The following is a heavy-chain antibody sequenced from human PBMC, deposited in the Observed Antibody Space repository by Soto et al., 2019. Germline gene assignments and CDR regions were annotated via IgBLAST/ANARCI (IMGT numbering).Heavy chain of an antibody. CDR1: GGSVSNYY. CDR3: ERELASPMVNDYYYYYGMDV. CDR2: IYYSGST. J-gene: IGHJ6*02. V-gene: IGHV4-59*02. Sequence: SETLSLTCTGSGGSVSNYYWSWIRQPPGKGLEWIGYIYYSGSTNYNPSLKSRVTISVDTSKNQFSLKLRSVTAADTAVYYCERELASPMVNDYYYYYGMDVWGQGTTVTVSS. D-gene: IGHD3-10*01.